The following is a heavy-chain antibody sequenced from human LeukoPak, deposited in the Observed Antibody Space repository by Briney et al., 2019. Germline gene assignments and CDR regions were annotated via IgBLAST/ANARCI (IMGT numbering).Heavy chain of an antibody. CDR1: GGSISSYY. J-gene: IGHJ6*03. CDR2: IYSSGST. Sequence: SETLSLTCTVSGGSISSYYWSWIRQPAGKTLEWIGRIYSSGSTNYNPSLKSRVTISVDTSKNQFSLKLSSVTAADTAVYYCARGIPSGRGYSYGPSYYYYMDVWGKGTTVTVSS. D-gene: IGHD5-18*01. V-gene: IGHV4-4*07. CDR3: ARGIPSGRGYSYGPSYYYYMDV.